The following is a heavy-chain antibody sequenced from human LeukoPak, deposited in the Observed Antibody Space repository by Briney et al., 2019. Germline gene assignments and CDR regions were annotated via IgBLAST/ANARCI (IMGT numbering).Heavy chain of an antibody. CDR2: MSHSGSSI. Sequence: GGSLRLSCAASGFTFSTYEMNWVRQAPGKGLEWVSYMSHSGSSIVYADSVKGRFTISRDNAKNSLYLQMNSLRAEDTAVYYCARDEVRITMVRGVLRYFDYWGQGTLVTVSS. D-gene: IGHD3-10*01. CDR1: GFTFSTYE. V-gene: IGHV3-48*03. CDR3: ARDEVRITMVRGVLRYFDY. J-gene: IGHJ4*02.